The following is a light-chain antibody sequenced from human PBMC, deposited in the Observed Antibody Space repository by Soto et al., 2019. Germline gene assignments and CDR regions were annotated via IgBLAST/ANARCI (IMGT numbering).Light chain of an antibody. CDR2: AAS. V-gene: IGKV1-27*01. CDR3: QKYSTVPV. J-gene: IGKJ3*01. Sequence: DIQMTQSPTSLSASVGDRVTITCRASQGIRNFVAWYQQKPGQAPKLLLYAASTLQSGVPSRFSGSGSGTDFALTINILQPEVVATYSCQKYSTVPVFGPGTKVEIK. CDR1: QGIRNF.